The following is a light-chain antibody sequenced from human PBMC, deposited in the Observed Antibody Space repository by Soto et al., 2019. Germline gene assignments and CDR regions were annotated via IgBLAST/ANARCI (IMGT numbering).Light chain of an antibody. CDR1: QSVSRSY. CDR3: QQYGSSPQT. Sequence: EIVLTQSPGTLSLSPGERATLSCRASQSVSRSYLAWYQQKPGQAPRLLIYGASSRAAGIPDRFSGGGSGTDFTLTISRLEPEDFAVYYCQQYGSSPQTFGQGTKVDIK. V-gene: IGKV3-20*01. CDR2: GAS. J-gene: IGKJ1*01.